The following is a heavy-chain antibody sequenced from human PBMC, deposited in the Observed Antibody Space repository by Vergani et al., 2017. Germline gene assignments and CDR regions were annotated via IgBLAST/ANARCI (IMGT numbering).Heavy chain of an antibody. Sequence: QVQLVESGGGVVQPGGSLRLSCAPSGFTFSSYGMHWVRQAPGKGLEWVAFIRYDGSNKYYADSVKGRFTISRDNSKNTLYLQMNSLRAEDTAVYYCAKDPHIVVVPAAERYYYYGMDVWGQGTTVTVSS. CDR1: GFTFSSYG. V-gene: IGHV3-30*02. D-gene: IGHD2-2*01. J-gene: IGHJ6*02. CDR3: AKDPHIVVVPAAERYYYYGMDV. CDR2: IRYDGSNK.